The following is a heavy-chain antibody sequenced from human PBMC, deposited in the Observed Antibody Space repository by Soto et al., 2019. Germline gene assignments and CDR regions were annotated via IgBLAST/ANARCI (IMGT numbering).Heavy chain of an antibody. Sequence: SVKVSCKASGGTFSSYAIIWVRQAPGQGLEWMGGIIPIFGTANYAQKFQGRVTITADESTSTAYMELSSLRSEDTAVYYCARGILTGYYIFDYWGQGTLVTVSS. J-gene: IGHJ4*02. D-gene: IGHD3-9*01. CDR2: IIPIFGTA. CDR1: GGTFSSYA. CDR3: ARGILTGYYIFDY. V-gene: IGHV1-69*13.